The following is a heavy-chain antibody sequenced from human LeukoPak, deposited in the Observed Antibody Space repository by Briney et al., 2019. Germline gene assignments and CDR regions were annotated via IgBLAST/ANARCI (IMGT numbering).Heavy chain of an antibody. J-gene: IGHJ5*02. CDR3: ARMHDYDYVWGSYRYPGNWLDP. CDR2: INPSGGST. CDR1: GYTFTSYY. D-gene: IGHD3-16*02. V-gene: IGHV1-46*01. Sequence: ASVKVSCKASGYTFTSYYMHWVRQAPGQGLEWMGIINPSGGSTSYAQKFQGRVTMTRDTSTSTVYMELSSLRSEDTAVYYCARMHDYDYVWGSYRYPGNWLDPWGQGTLVTVYS.